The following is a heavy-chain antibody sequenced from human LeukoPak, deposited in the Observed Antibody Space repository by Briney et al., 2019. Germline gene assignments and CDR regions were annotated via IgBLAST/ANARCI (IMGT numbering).Heavy chain of an antibody. CDR3: AVGFGSGSYPRADFDY. CDR2: IIPIFGTA. CDR1: GGTFSSYA. J-gene: IGHJ4*02. Sequence: ASVKVSCKASGGTFSSYAISWVRQAPGQGLEWMGGIIPIFGTANYAQKFQGRVTITADKSTSTAYMELRSLRSDDTAVYYCAVGFGSGSYPRADFDYWGQGTLVTVSS. D-gene: IGHD3-10*01. V-gene: IGHV1-69*06.